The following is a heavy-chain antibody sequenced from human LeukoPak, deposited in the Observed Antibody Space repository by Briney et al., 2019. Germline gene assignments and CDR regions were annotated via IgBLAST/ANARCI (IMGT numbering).Heavy chain of an antibody. D-gene: IGHD3-10*01. CDR2: IYYSGST. J-gene: IGHJ5*02. CDR3: ARVPRVLWFGELLYSWFDP. CDR1: GGSISSSSYY. V-gene: IGHV4-39*07. Sequence: SETLSLTCTVSGGSISSSSYYWGWIRQPPGKGLEWIGSIYYSGSTYYNPSLKSRVTISVDTSKNQFSLKLSSVTAADTAVYYCARVPRVLWFGELLYSWFDPWGQGTLVTVSS.